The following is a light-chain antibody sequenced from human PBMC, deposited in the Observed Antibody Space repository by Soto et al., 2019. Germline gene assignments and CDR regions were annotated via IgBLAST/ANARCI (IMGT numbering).Light chain of an antibody. CDR3: AAWDGSLNGVV. J-gene: IGLJ2*01. CDR2: SNN. CDR1: SSNIGSNT. Sequence: QSVLTQPPSASGTPGPRGTISCSGSSSNIGSNTVNWYQQLPGTAPKLLSYSNNQRPSGVPDRFSGSKSGTSASLAISGLQSEDEADYYCAAWDGSLNGVVFGGGTKLTVL. V-gene: IGLV1-44*01.